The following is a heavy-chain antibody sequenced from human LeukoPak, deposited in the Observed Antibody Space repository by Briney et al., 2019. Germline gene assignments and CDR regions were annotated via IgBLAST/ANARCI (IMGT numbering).Heavy chain of an antibody. CDR1: GGTFSSHA. CDR2: IIPILGIA. J-gene: IGHJ4*02. V-gene: IGHV1-69*04. D-gene: IGHD3-22*01. Sequence: SSVKVSCKASGGTFSSHAISWVRQAPGQGLEWMGRIIPILGIANYAQKFQGRVTITADKSTSTAYMELSSLRSEDTAVYYCASSLYYYDSSGYQVEYWGQGTLVTVSS. CDR3: ASSLYYYDSSGYQVEY.